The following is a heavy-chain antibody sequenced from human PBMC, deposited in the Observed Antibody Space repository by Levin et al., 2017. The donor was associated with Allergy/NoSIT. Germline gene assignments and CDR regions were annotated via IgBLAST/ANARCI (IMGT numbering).Heavy chain of an antibody. D-gene: IGHD4-17*01. Sequence: SETLSLTCTVSGASINNYYWTWVRQPPGKGLEWIGYVYYSGTTNYNPSLKSRVTISVDTSENQFSLRLTSVTAADTALYYCARAVTSPWYLDLWGRGTLVTVSS. CDR3: ARAVTSPWYLDL. J-gene: IGHJ2*01. V-gene: IGHV4-59*08. CDR2: VYYSGTT. CDR1: GASINNYY.